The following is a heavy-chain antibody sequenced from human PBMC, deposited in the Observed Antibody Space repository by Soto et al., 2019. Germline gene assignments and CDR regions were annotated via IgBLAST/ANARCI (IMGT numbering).Heavy chain of an antibody. CDR3: ARVYYDFWSGYYTGRNNWFDP. V-gene: IGHV4-34*01. D-gene: IGHD3-3*01. CDR2: INHSGST. Sequence: SETLSLTCAVYGGSFSGYYWSWIRQPPGKGLEWIGEINHSGSTNYNPSLKSRVTISVDTSKNQFSLKLSSVTAADTAVYYCARVYYDFWSGYYTGRNNWFDPWGQGTLVTVSS. J-gene: IGHJ5*02. CDR1: GGSFSGYY.